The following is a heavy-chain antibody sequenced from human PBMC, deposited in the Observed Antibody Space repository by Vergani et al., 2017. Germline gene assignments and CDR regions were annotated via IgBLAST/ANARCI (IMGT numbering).Heavy chain of an antibody. CDR2: INHRGST. CDR3: ARLGRLRLGELSHDAFDI. D-gene: IGHD3-16*02. Sequence: WVAGLFPPSETLSLTCPVYGGSFSGYYWSWIRQPPGKGLEWIGEINHRGSTNSNPFLKSRVTISVDTSKNQFSLKLSSVTAADTAVYYCARLGRLRLGELSHDAFDIWGQGTMVTVSS. J-gene: IGHJ3*02. V-gene: IGHV4-34*01. CDR1: GGSFSGYY.